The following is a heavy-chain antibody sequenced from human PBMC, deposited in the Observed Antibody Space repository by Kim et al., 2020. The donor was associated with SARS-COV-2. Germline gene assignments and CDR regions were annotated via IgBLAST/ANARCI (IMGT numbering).Heavy chain of an antibody. D-gene: IGHD4-17*01. CDR1: GFTFGDYA. V-gene: IGHV3-49*04. CDR2: IRSKAYGGTT. CDR3: TRRLGDVRDDY. J-gene: IGHJ4*02. Sequence: GGSLRLSCTASGFTFGDYAMSWVRQAPGKGLEWVGFIRSKAYGGTTEYAASVKGRFTISRDDSKSIAYLQMNSLKTEDTAVYYCTRRLGDVRDDYWGQGTLVTVSS.